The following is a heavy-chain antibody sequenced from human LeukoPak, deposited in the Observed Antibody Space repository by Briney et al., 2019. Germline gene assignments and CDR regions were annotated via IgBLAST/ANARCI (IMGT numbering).Heavy chain of an antibody. Sequence: GGSLRLSCAASGFTFSSYAVSWVRPAPGKGLEWVSAISGSGGSTYYADSVKGRFTISRDNSKNTLYLQMNSLRAEDTAVYYCAKGLTITMIVEHAFDIWGQGTMVTVSS. J-gene: IGHJ3*02. D-gene: IGHD3-22*01. V-gene: IGHV3-23*01. CDR2: ISGSGGST. CDR3: AKGLTITMIVEHAFDI. CDR1: GFTFSSYA.